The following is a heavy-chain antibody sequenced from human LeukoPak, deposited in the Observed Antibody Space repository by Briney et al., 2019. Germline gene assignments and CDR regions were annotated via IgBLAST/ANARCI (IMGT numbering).Heavy chain of an antibody. CDR1: GGTFSSYA. D-gene: IGHD2-2*01. V-gene: IGHV1-69*01. CDR2: IIPIFGTA. CDR3: ASFLGYCSSTSCPDY. Sequence: SVKVSCKASGGTFSSYAISWVRQAPGQGLEWMGGIIPIFGTANYAQKFQGRVTITADESTSTAYMELSSLRSEDTAVYYCASFLGYCSSTSCPDYWGQGTLVTVSS. J-gene: IGHJ4*02.